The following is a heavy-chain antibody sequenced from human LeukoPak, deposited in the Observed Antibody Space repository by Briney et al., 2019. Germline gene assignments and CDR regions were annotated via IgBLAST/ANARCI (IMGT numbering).Heavy chain of an antibody. J-gene: IGHJ3*02. CDR3: ARSLYYYGSDSFDI. D-gene: IGHD3-10*01. CDR2: IYYSGST. V-gene: IGHV4-59*01. Sequence: SETLSLTCTVSGGSINSYYWNWIRQPPGKGLEWIGYIYYSGSTNYNPSLKSRVTISVDTSKNQSSLKLSSVTAADTAVYYCARSLYYYGSDSFDIWGQGTMVSVSS. CDR1: GGSINSYY.